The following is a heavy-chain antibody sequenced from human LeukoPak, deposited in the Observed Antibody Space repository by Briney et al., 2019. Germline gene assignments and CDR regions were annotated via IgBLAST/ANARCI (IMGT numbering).Heavy chain of an antibody. J-gene: IGHJ4*02. Sequence: GGSLRLSCAASGFTFSSYGMHWVRQAPGKGLEWVAFIRHDGSNKYYADSVKGRFTISRDNFKNTLYLQMNSLRAEDTDVYYCAKWRRGGWSLDYWGQGTLVTVSS. CDR3: AKWRRGGWSLDY. CDR2: IRHDGSNK. D-gene: IGHD6-19*01. CDR1: GFTFSSYG. V-gene: IGHV3-30*02.